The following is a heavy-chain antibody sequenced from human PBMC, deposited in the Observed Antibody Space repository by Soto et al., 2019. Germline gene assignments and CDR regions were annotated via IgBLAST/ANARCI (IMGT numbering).Heavy chain of an antibody. CDR2: ISYDVSNK. V-gene: IGHV3-30*18. D-gene: IGHD1-26*01. Sequence: PGGSLRLSCAASGFTFSSYGMHWVRQAPGKGLEWVAVISYDVSNKYYADSVKGRFTISRDNSKNTLYLQMNSLRAEDTAVYYCAKSPGAEYYYGMDVWGQGTTVTVSS. J-gene: IGHJ6*02. CDR1: GFTFSSYG. CDR3: AKSPGAEYYYGMDV.